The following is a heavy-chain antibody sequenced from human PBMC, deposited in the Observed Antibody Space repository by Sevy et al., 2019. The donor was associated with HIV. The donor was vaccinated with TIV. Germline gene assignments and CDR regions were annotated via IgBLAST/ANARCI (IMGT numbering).Heavy chain of an antibody. J-gene: IGHJ4*02. CDR2: INPHNGNT. CDR3: AREGTLVTMII. Sequence: ASVKVSCKASGYTFTNHGISWVRQAPGQALEWMGWINPHNGNTKYAQKLQGRVTMTTDTSTNTAYMEVRSLRSDDTAVYYCAREGTLVTMIIWGQGTLVTVSS. D-gene: IGHD3-22*01. V-gene: IGHV1-18*01. CDR1: GYTFTNHG.